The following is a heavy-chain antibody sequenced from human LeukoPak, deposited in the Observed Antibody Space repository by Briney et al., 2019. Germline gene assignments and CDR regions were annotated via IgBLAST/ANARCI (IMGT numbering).Heavy chain of an antibody. CDR2: INTDASNT. Sequence: GGSLRLSCAASGFTFSRFWMHWVRQAPGKGLVWVSRINTDASNTIYADSVKGRFTISRDNAKNTLYLQMNSLRAEDTAVYYCARDQSIAGPSTADYWGQGTLVTVSS. J-gene: IGHJ4*02. V-gene: IGHV3-74*01. D-gene: IGHD1-26*01. CDR3: ARDQSIAGPSTADY. CDR1: GFTFSRFW.